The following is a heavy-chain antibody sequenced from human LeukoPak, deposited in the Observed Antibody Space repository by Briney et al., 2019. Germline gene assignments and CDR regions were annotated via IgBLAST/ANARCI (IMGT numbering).Heavy chain of an antibody. Sequence: GGSLRLSCAASGFTFTTYWMGWVRQAPGKGLEWVANIKQDGSEQYYVDSVKGRFTISRDNAKNSLSLQMNSLRAEDTAVYYCARPLMYYYGSETYFWFDPWGQGTLVTVTS. J-gene: IGHJ5*02. CDR3: ARPLMYYYGSETYFWFDP. CDR2: IKQDGSEQ. CDR1: GFTFTTYW. V-gene: IGHV3-7*01. D-gene: IGHD3-10*01.